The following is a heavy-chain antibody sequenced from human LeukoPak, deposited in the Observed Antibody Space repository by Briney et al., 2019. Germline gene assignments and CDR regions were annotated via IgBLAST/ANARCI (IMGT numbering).Heavy chain of an antibody. CDR1: GFTFSSYA. CDR3: AKRATVTTTYNYYYMDV. D-gene: IGHD4-17*01. CDR2: IRGSGRIA. Sequence: GGSLRLSCAASGFTFSSYAMSWVRQAPGKGLEWVSGIRGSGRIANLADSVQGRFTISRDNSKNTLYLQMNSLRAEDSAIYYCAKRATVTTTYNYYYMDVWGKGTTVIV. J-gene: IGHJ6*03. V-gene: IGHV3-23*01.